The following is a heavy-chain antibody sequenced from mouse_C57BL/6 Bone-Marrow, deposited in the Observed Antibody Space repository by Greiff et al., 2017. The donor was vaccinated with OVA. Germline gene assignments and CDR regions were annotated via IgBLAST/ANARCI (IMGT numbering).Heavy chain of an antibody. CDR2: ISGGGGNT. Sequence: DVMLVESGGGLVKPGGSLKLSCAASGFTFSSYTMSWVRQTPEKRLEWVATISGGGGNTYYPDSVKGRFTISRDNANNTLYLQMSSLRSEDTALYYCARQGDSHYFDYWGQGTTLTVSS. V-gene: IGHV5-9*01. CDR1: GFTFSSYT. CDR3: ARQGDSHYFDY. J-gene: IGHJ2*01.